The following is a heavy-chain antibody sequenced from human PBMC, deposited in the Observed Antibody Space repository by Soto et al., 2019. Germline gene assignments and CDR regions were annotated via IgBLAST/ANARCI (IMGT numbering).Heavy chain of an antibody. D-gene: IGHD2-2*03. CDR3: TIDDMDIVLVPAVWGWGYYYGMDV. J-gene: IGHJ6*02. V-gene: IGHV3-73*01. Sequence: GGSLRLSCAASGFTFSGSAMHWVRQASGKGLEWVGRIRSKANSYATAYAASVKGRFTISRDDSKNTAYLQMNSLKTEDTAVYYCTIDDMDIVLVPAVWGWGYYYGMDVWGQGTTVTVSS. CDR2: IRSKANSYAT. CDR1: GFTFSGSA.